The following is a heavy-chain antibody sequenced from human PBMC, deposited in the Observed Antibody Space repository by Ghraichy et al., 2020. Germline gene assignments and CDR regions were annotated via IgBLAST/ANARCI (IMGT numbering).Heavy chain of an antibody. Sequence: SQTLSLTCAVYGGSFSGYYWSWIRQPPGKGLEWIGEINHSGSTNYNPSLKSRVTISVDTSKNQFSLKLSSVTAADTAVYYCARGTRGRWLQLVMGRWYFDLWGRGTLVTVSS. J-gene: IGHJ2*01. D-gene: IGHD5-24*01. CDR3: ARGTRGRWLQLVMGRWYFDL. CDR1: GGSFSGYY. CDR2: INHSGST. V-gene: IGHV4-34*01.